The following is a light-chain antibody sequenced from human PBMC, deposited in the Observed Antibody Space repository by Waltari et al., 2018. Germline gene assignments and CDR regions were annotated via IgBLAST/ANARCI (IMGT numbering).Light chain of an antibody. CDR2: GAS. CDR1: QSVSSN. J-gene: IGKJ4*01. CDR3: QQYNNWPLLT. V-gene: IGKV3-15*01. Sequence: EIVMTQSPATLSVSPGERATLSCRASQSVSSNLAWYQQKPGQVPRLLIYGASTRATGIPARFSGSGSGTEFTLTISSLQSEDFVVYYCQQYNNWPLLTFGGGTKVEIK.